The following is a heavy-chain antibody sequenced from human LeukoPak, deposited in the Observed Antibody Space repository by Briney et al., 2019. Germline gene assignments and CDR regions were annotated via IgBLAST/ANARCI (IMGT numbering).Heavy chain of an antibody. J-gene: IGHJ4*02. CDR3: ARGYGDFRVEGRYFHS. CDR1: DGSITNYD. Sequence: SETLPLTCTVSDGSITNYDWSRVRQPPGKGLEFIGHVHYSGTANYNPSLRSRVTISIDTSKKHFFLKLKSVTAADTAVYYCARGYGDFRVEGRYFHSWGQGTLVTVSS. V-gene: IGHV4-59*01. D-gene: IGHD4-17*01. CDR2: VHYSGTA.